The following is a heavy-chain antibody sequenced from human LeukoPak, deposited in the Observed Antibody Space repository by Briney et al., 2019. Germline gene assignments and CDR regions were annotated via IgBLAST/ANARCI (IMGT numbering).Heavy chain of an antibody. CDR2: IRYDGSNK. J-gene: IGHJ4*02. Sequence: GGSLRLSCAASGFTFSSYGMHWVRQAPGKGLEWVAFIRYDGSNKYYADSVKGRFTISRDNSKNTLYLQMNSLRAEDTAVYYCAKDIVVVPAATQGYWGQGTLVTVSS. D-gene: IGHD2-2*01. CDR3: AKDIVVVPAATQGY. CDR1: GFTFSSYG. V-gene: IGHV3-30*02.